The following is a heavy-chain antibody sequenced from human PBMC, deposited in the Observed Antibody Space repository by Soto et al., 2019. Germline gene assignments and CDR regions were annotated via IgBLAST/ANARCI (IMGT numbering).Heavy chain of an antibody. Sequence: GGSLRLSCAASGLTFNDSVMNWVLQAPGKGLEWVSSISASSSYINYADSVKGRFTISRVNTNTSLYLQMNSLRAEDTAVYYCARDRGYSDFDFYSDYWGLGTLVTVSS. CDR3: ARDRGYSDFDFYSDY. V-gene: IGHV3-21*01. CDR1: GLTFNDSV. D-gene: IGHD5-12*01. CDR2: ISASSSYI. J-gene: IGHJ4*02.